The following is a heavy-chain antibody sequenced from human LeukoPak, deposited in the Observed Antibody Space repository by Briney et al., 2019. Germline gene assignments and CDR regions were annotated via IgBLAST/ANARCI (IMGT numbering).Heavy chain of an antibody. Sequence: QSGGSLRLSCAASGFTFHDYAMHWVRQAPGKGLEWVSGISRNSVTIDYANSVKGRFTIFRDNAKNSLYLQMNSLEPEDMGMYYCATSKGGGGFDPWGQGTLVTVSS. J-gene: IGHJ5*02. CDR1: GFTFHDYA. CDR2: ISRNSVTI. V-gene: IGHV3-9*03. D-gene: IGHD3-16*01. CDR3: ATSKGGGGFDP.